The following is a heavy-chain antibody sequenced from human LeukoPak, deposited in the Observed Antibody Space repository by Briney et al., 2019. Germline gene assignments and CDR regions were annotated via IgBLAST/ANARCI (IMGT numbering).Heavy chain of an antibody. Sequence: SETLSLTCTVSGGSISSYYWSWIRQPPGKGLEWIGYIYYSGSTNYNPSLKSRVTISVDTSKNQFSLKLSSVTAADTAVYYCARHKPSHDYGGNPSFDYWGQGTLVTVSS. V-gene: IGHV4-59*08. CDR1: GGSISSYY. D-gene: IGHD4-23*01. CDR3: ARHKPSHDYGGNPSFDY. J-gene: IGHJ4*02. CDR2: IYYSGST.